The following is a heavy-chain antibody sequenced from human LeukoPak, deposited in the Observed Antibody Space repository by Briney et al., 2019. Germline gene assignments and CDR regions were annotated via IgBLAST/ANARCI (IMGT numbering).Heavy chain of an antibody. CDR3: ARVPDFDLKWFDP. J-gene: IGHJ5*02. Sequence: PSETLSLTCAVYGGTFSGYYWSWIRQPPGRGLEWIGEINHSGSTKYNPSLKSRVTISVDTSKNQFSLKLSSVTAADTALYYCARVPDFDLKWFDPWGQGTLVTVSS. CDR1: GGTFSGYY. CDR2: INHSGST. V-gene: IGHV4-34*01.